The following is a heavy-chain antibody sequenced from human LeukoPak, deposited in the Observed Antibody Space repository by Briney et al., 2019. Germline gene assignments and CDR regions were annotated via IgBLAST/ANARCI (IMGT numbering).Heavy chain of an antibody. CDR3: ARDPLPRGSGMD. CDR2: IYYSGST. V-gene: IGHV4-31*03. D-gene: IGHD3-10*01. Sequence: PSQTLSLTSTVSGGSISSGGYYWSWIRQHPGKGLEWIGYIYYSGSTYYNPSLKSRVTISVDTSKNQFSLKLSSVTAADTAVYYCARDPLPRGSGMDWGQGTLVTVSS. J-gene: IGHJ4*02. CDR1: GGSISSGGYY.